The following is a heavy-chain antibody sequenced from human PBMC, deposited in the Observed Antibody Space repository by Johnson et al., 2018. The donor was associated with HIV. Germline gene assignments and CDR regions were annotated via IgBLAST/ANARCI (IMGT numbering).Heavy chain of an antibody. Sequence: VQLVESGGGVVQPGRSLRLSCAASGFTFSSYGMHWVRQAPGKGLEWVAVMWYDGSNKYYADSVKGRFTISRDNSKNTLYLQMNSLRAEDTAVYYCARAGSSSAFDIWGQGTLVTVSS. CDR1: GFTFSSYG. CDR3: ARAGSSSAFDI. J-gene: IGHJ3*02. D-gene: IGHD1-26*01. V-gene: IGHV3-33*08. CDR2: MWYDGSNK.